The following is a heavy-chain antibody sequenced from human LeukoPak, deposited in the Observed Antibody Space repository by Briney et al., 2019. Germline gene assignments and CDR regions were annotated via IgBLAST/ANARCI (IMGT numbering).Heavy chain of an antibody. CDR1: GGSISSYY. J-gene: IGHJ6*03. Sequence: SETLSLTCTVSGGSISSYYWSWIRQPAGKGLEWIGRIYTSGSTIYNPSLKSRVTMSVDTSKNQFSLKLSSVTAADTAVYYCARDLPRITIFGEVIGYYYYMDVWGKGTTVTVSS. V-gene: IGHV4-4*07. D-gene: IGHD3-3*01. CDR2: IYTSGST. CDR3: ARDLPRITIFGEVIGYYYYMDV.